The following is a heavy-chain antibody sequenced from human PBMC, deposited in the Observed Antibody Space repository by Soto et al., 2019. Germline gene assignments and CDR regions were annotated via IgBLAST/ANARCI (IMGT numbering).Heavy chain of an antibody. D-gene: IGHD3-22*01. CDR3: ARVRYDRSGFDH. J-gene: IGHJ4*02. V-gene: IGHV4-4*02. CDR2: ISDSGIT. CDR1: GDSISRCHW. Sequence: QVQLQESGPGLVRPSGALSVTCAVSGDSISRCHWWSWVRQSPGKGLEWIGEISDSGITNYNPSLKSRVTISGDKSKNQLSLKLTSVTAADTAVYYCARVRYDRSGFDHWGQGTLVSVSS.